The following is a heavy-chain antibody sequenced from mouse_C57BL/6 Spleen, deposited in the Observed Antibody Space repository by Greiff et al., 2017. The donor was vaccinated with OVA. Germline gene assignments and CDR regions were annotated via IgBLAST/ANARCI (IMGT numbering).Heavy chain of an antibody. CDR1: GYTFTDYY. J-gene: IGHJ4*01. D-gene: IGHD1-1*01. V-gene: IGHV1-18*01. CDR2: INPNNGGT. CDR3: AREGYGKDAMDY. Sequence: VQLQQSGPELVKPGASVKIPCKASGYTFTDYYMDWVKQSHGKSLEWLGDINPNNGGTIYNQKFKGKATLTVDKSSSTAYMELRSLTSEDTAVYYCAREGYGKDAMDYWGQGTSVTVSS.